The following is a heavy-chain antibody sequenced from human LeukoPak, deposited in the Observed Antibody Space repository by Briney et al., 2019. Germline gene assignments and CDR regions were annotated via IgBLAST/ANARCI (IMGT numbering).Heavy chain of an antibody. Sequence: PSETLSLTCTVSGGSVCSYYWSWVWQPPGKGLEWVGEINHSGSTNYNTSLKSRVTISVDTSKKQFSLKLSSVTAADTAVYYCARGPRRAYYDYVWGSYRSDAFDIWDQGTMVTVSS. CDR3: ARGPRRAYYDYVWGSYRSDAFDI. CDR2: INHSGST. D-gene: IGHD3-16*02. CDR1: GGSVCSYY. V-gene: IGHV4-34*01. J-gene: IGHJ3*02.